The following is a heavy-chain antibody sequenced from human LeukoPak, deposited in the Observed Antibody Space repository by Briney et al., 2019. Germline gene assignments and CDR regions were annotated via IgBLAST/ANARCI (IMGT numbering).Heavy chain of an antibody. CDR3: ARDSGFSGTQRGEH. J-gene: IGHJ1*01. CDR1: GFTFSYYG. Sequence: GGSLRLSCAASGFTFSYYGMHWVRQAPGKGLEWVAVISYDGSNKYYADSVKGRFTISRDNSKNTLYLQMNSLRAEDTAVYYCARDSGFSGTQRGEHWGQGTLVTVSS. V-gene: IGHV3-30*03. D-gene: IGHD3/OR15-3a*01. CDR2: ISYDGSNK.